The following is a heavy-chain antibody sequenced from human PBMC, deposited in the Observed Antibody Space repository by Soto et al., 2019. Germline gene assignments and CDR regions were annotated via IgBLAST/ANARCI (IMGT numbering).Heavy chain of an antibody. V-gene: IGHV3-30*18. J-gene: IGHJ4*02. CDR1: GFTFSSYG. Sequence: GGSLRLSCAASGFTFSSYGMHWVRQAPGKGLEWVAVISYDGSNKYYADSVKGRFTISRDNSKNTLYLQMNSLRAEDTAVYYCAKSYGSDSYFDSWGQGTLVTVS. D-gene: IGHD3-10*01. CDR3: AKSYGSDSYFDS. CDR2: ISYDGSNK.